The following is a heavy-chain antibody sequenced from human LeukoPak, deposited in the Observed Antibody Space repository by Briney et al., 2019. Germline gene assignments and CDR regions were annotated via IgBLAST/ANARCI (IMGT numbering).Heavy chain of an antibody. CDR2: ISGSGANT. CDR1: GFTFSSFG. J-gene: IGHJ4*02. V-gene: IGHV3-23*01. D-gene: IGHD6-13*01. Sequence: GGTLRLSCVASGFTFSSFGMSWVRQAPGKGLEWVSGISGSGANTYYADSVKGRFTISRDNSENTLYLQMNSLRAEDTAVYYCAKDSYSSSWLFDYWGQGTLVTVSS. CDR3: AKDSYSSSWLFDY.